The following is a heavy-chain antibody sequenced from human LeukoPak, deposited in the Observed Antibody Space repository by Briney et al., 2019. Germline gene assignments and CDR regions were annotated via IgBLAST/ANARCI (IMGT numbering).Heavy chain of an antibody. CDR3: AREGSSLGYYYYMDV. V-gene: IGHV3-69-1*01. CDR1: GFSVNNNY. Sequence: GGSLRLSCTASGFSVNNNYISWVRQAPGKGLEWVSSISSSSYIYYADSVKGRFTISRDNAKNSLYLQMNSLRAEDTAVYYCAREGSSLGYYYYMDVWGKGTTVTVSS. CDR2: ISSSSYI. J-gene: IGHJ6*03. D-gene: IGHD6-6*01.